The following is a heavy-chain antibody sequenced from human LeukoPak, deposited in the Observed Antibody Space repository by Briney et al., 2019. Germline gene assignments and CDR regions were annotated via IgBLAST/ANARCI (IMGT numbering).Heavy chain of an antibody. CDR3: ARSSAAGPHDFDY. CDR2: MNPNSGNT. V-gene: IGHV1-8*01. D-gene: IGHD6-13*01. Sequence: GASVKVSCKASGYTFTNYDINWVRQAAGQGLEWMGWMNPNSGNTGYAQKFQGRVTMTRNTSTSTAYMELRSLRSDDTAVYYCARSSAAGPHDFDYWGQGTLVTVSS. CDR1: GYTFTNYD. J-gene: IGHJ4*02.